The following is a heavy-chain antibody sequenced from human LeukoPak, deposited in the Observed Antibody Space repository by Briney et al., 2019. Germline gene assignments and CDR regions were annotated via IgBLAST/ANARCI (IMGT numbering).Heavy chain of an antibody. CDR1: GGSISSYY. Sequence: PSETLSLTCTVSGGSISSYYWSWIRQPPGKGLEWIGYIYYSGYTNYNPSLKSRVTISVDTSKNQFSLKLSSVTAADTAVYYCARFTRIAARGFDYWGQGTLVTVSS. CDR3: ARFTRIAARGFDY. V-gene: IGHV4-59*12. CDR2: IYYSGYT. D-gene: IGHD6-6*01. J-gene: IGHJ4*02.